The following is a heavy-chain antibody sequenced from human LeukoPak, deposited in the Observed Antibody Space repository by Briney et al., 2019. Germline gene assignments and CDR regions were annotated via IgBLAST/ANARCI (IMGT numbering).Heavy chain of an antibody. CDR1: GYTFTSYA. V-gene: IGHV1-3*01. D-gene: IGHD6-13*01. CDR3: ARGLSSSWIYYYGMDV. J-gene: IGHJ6*02. CDR2: INAGNGNT. Sequence: ASVKVSCKASGYTFTSYALHWVRQAPGQRLEWMGWINAGNGNTKYSPKFQVRLTLTTDTSANTVYMELSSLRSEDTAVYYCARGLSSSWIYYYGMDVWGQGTTVTVSS.